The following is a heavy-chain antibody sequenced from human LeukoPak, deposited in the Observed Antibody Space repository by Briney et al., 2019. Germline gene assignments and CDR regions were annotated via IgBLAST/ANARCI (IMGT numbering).Heavy chain of an antibody. CDR3: ARDTVTMIVVAIYIGDAFDI. V-gene: IGHV4-39*07. CDR2: IYYSGST. Sequence: SETPSLTCTVSGGSISSSSYYWGWIRQPPGKGLEWIGSIYYSGSTYYNPSLKSRVTISVDTSKNQFSLKLSSVTAADTAVYYCARDTVTMIVVAIYIGDAFDIWGQGTMVTVSS. J-gene: IGHJ3*02. D-gene: IGHD3-22*01. CDR1: GGSISSSSYY.